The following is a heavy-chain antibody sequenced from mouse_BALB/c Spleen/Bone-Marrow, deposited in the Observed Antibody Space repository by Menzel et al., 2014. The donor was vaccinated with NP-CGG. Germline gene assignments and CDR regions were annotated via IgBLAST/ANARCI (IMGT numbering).Heavy chain of an antibody. V-gene: IGHV1S81*02. J-gene: IGHJ1*01. CDR1: GYSFTNYY. D-gene: IGHD1-1*01. CDR3: TRSNYGYWYFDV. Sequence: VQLQHSGAELVKPGASVKLSCKASGYSFTNYYMYWVKRRPGQGLEWIGEINPSNGGTNFNEKFKNKATLTVDKSSSTAYMQLSSLTSEDSAVYYCTRSNYGYWYFDVWGAGTTVTVSS. CDR2: INPSNGGT.